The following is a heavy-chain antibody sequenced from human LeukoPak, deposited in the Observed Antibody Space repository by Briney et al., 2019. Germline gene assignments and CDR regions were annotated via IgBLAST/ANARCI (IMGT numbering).Heavy chain of an antibody. J-gene: IGHJ4*02. D-gene: IGHD3-22*01. V-gene: IGHV3-73*01. CDR2: IRSKANSYAT. Sequence: GGSLRLSCAASEFTFSGSTMHWVRQASGKGLEWVGRIRSKANSYATSYTASVKGRFTISRDDSKNKAYLQMNSLKTEDTAVYYCTASRDYYYVQQDYWGQGTLVTVSS. CDR3: TASRDYYYVQQDY. CDR1: EFTFSGST.